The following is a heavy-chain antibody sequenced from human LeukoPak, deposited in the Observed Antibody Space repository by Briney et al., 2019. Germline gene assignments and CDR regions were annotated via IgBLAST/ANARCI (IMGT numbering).Heavy chain of an antibody. Sequence: GGSLRLSCAASGFTFSSYWMSWVRQAPGKGLEWVANIKQDGSEKYYVDSVKGRFTISRDNAKNSLYLQMNSLRAEDTAVYYCARSQGYGYVKTFDYWGQGTLVTVSS. CDR3: ARSQGYGYVKTFDY. D-gene: IGHD5-18*01. J-gene: IGHJ4*02. V-gene: IGHV3-7*01. CDR1: GFTFSSYW. CDR2: IKQDGSEK.